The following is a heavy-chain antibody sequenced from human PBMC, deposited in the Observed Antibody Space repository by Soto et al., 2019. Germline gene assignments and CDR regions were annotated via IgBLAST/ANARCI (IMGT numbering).Heavy chain of an antibody. V-gene: IGHV3-23*01. CDR3: AKDGVLTGYLNWFDP. CDR2: ISGSGGST. CDR1: GFTFSSYA. D-gene: IGHD3-9*01. Sequence: GGSLRLSCAASGFTFSSYAMSWVRQAPGKGLEWVSAISGSGGSTYYADSVKGRFTISRDNSKNTLYLQMNSLRAEDTAVYYCAKDGVLTGYLNWFDPWGQGTLVTVSS. J-gene: IGHJ5*02.